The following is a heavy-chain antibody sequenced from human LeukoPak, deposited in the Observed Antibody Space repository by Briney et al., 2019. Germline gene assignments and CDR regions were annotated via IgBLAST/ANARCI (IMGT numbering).Heavy chain of an antibody. CDR2: INSDGSST. CDR3: ARGGCSSTSCPYYYYMDV. Sequence: GGSLRLSCAASGFTFSSYWMHWVRQAPGKGLVWVSRINSDGSSTSYADSVKGRFTISRDNAKNTLYLQMNSLRAEDTAVYYCARGGCSSTSCPYYYYMDVWGKGTTVTVSS. V-gene: IGHV3-74*01. J-gene: IGHJ6*03. CDR1: GFTFSSYW. D-gene: IGHD2-2*01.